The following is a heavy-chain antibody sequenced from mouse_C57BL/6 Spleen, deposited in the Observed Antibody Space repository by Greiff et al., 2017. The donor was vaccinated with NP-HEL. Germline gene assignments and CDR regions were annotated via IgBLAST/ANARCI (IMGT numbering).Heavy chain of an antibody. D-gene: IGHD2-2*01. CDR1: GYTFTDYE. J-gene: IGHJ3*01. V-gene: IGHV1-15*01. CDR3: TRVYYGYDGTPPFAY. Sequence: QVHVKQSGAELVRPGASVTLSCKASGYTFTDYEMHWVKQTPVHGLEWIGAIDPETGGTAYNQKFKGKAILTADKSSSTAYIELRSLTSEDSAVYYCTRVYYGYDGTPPFAYWGQGTLVTVSA. CDR2: IDPETGGT.